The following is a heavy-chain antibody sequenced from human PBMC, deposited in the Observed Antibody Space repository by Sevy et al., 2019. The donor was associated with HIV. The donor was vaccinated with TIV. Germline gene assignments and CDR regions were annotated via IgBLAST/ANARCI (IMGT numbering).Heavy chain of an antibody. V-gene: IGHV3-73*01. J-gene: IGHJ4*02. CDR2: IRSKANTYAT. CDR1: GFTFSGST. Sequence: GGSLRLSCAASGFTFSGSTMHWVRQASGKGLEWVGRIRSKANTYATAYAASVKGRFSISRDDSKNTAYLQMNSLKTEDTAEYYCSRQVVAVASDYFDHWGQGTLVTVSS. D-gene: IGHD6-19*01. CDR3: SRQVVAVASDYFDH.